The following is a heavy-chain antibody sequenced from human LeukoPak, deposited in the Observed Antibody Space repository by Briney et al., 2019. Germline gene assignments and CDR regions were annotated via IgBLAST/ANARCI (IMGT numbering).Heavy chain of an antibody. D-gene: IGHD5-24*01. V-gene: IGHV3-21*04. Sequence: GGSLRLSCAASGFTLSSYMMNWVRQAPGKGLEWVSSISSSSSYIYYADSVKGRFTISRDNSKNTLYLQMNSLRAEDTAVYYCARSGYNRFDYWGQGTLVTVSS. CDR2: ISSSSSYI. CDR3: ARSGYNRFDY. CDR1: GFTLSSYM. J-gene: IGHJ4*02.